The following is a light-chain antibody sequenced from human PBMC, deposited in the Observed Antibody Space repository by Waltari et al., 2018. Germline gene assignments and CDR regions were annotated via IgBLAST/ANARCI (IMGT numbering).Light chain of an antibody. CDR3: SSYAGSSKGV. CDR1: IRDVGNYKS. V-gene: IGLV2-23*02. Sequence: SALTQPASVSGSPGQSLTISSTGTIRDVGNYKSVSWYQQHTGKAPKLMIYAVSKRPSGVSDRFSGSKSGDMASLTISGLQPEDEAEYFCSSYAGSSKGVFGGGTKVTVL. CDR2: AVS. J-gene: IGLJ2*01.